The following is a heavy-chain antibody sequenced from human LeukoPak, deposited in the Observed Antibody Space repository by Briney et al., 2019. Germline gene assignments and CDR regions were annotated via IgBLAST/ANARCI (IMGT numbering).Heavy chain of an antibody. D-gene: IGHD3-9*01. CDR2: ISYDGSNK. CDR3: ARDERYFDWLASLGFDY. V-gene: IGHV3-30*19. J-gene: IGHJ4*02. CDR1: GFIFNSYG. Sequence: GGSLRLSCAASGFIFNSYGMHWVRQAPGKGLEWVAVISYDGSNKYYADSVKGRFTISRDNSKNTLYLQMNSLRAEDTAVYYCARDERYFDWLASLGFDYWGQGTLVTVSS.